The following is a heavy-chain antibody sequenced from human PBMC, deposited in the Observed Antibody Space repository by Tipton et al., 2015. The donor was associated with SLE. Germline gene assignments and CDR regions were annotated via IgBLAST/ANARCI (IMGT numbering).Heavy chain of an antibody. V-gene: IGHV4-38-2*01. D-gene: IGHD2-21*01. J-gene: IGHJ4*02. CDR1: GYSISSGYY. CDR3: ARGGDSLFDY. Sequence: TLSLTCAVSGYSISSGYYWGWIRQPPGKGLEWIGSIYHSGSTYYNPSLKSRVTISVDTSKNQFSLKLSSVTAADTAVYYCARGGDSLFDYWGQGTLVTVSS. CDR2: IYHSGST.